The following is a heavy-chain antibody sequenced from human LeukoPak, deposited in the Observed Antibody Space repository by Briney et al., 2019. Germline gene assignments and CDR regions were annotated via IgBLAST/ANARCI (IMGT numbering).Heavy chain of an antibody. Sequence: PSETLSLTCTVSGGSITTGSHYWGWVRQPPGKGLEWIGSIYHSGTTYYKSTLKSRVSISIDTSRTQFSLTLSPVTAADTAVYYCARTGSPYSGSYLNWFDPWGQGTLVTVSS. V-gene: IGHV4-39*01. CDR3: ARTGSPYSGSYLNWFDP. D-gene: IGHD1-26*01. CDR1: GGSITTGSHY. CDR2: IYHSGTT. J-gene: IGHJ5*02.